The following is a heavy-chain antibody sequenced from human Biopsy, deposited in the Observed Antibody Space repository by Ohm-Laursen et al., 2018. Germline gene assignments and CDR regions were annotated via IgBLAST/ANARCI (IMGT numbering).Heavy chain of an antibody. V-gene: IGHV3-23*01. Sequence: SLRLSCAATGFTFSSHAMSWVRQAPGKGLECVSVINGSGGSTYYADPVKGRFTISRDNSKNTLYLQMNSLRAEDTAVYYCARVKLWYPYCYFDHWGRGTLVTVSS. CDR2: INGSGGST. J-gene: IGHJ2*01. CDR3: ARVKLWYPYCYFDH. CDR1: GFTFSSHA. D-gene: IGHD3-16*01.